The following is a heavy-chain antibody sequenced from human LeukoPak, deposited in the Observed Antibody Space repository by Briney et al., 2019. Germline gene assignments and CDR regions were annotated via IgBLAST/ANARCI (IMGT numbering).Heavy chain of an antibody. CDR3: ARHGPADSRSYPLDY. D-gene: IGHD3-10*01. CDR2: IYNSVTT. Sequence: LRLSCAASGFTFSSYGMHWIRQPPGKRLEWIAYIYNSVTTNYNPSLKSRLTISVDTSENQISLKLSSVTAADTAVYYCARHGPADSRSYPLDYWGQGTLVTVSS. CDR1: GFTFSSYG. J-gene: IGHJ4*02. V-gene: IGHV4-59*08.